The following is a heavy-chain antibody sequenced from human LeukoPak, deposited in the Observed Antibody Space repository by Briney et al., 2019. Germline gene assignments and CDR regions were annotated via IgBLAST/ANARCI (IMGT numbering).Heavy chain of an antibody. CDR1: GFTVSTNF. V-gene: IGHV3-30*02. Sequence: GGSLRLSCVASGFTVSTNFMSWVRQAPGKGLEWVAFIRYDGSNKYYADSVKGRFTISRDNSKNTLYLQMNSLRAEDTAVYYCAKASAMIVVVSKHFDYWGQGTLVTVSS. D-gene: IGHD3-22*01. CDR3: AKASAMIVVVSKHFDY. CDR2: IRYDGSNK. J-gene: IGHJ4*02.